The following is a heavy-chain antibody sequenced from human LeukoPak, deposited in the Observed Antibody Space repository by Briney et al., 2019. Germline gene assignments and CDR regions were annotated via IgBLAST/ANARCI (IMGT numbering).Heavy chain of an antibody. D-gene: IGHD3-22*01. CDR1: GFTFSTCT. CDR3: AREMGYYDTSGFFDY. J-gene: IGHJ4*02. V-gene: IGHV3-21*01. CDR2: ITSTSHYI. Sequence: PGGSLRLSCAASGFTFSTCTMNWVRQAPGKGLEWVSSITSTSHYIYYADSVKGRFTISRDNAKNSLYLQVNSLRAEDEAVYYCAREMGYYDTSGFFDYWGQGTLVTVSS.